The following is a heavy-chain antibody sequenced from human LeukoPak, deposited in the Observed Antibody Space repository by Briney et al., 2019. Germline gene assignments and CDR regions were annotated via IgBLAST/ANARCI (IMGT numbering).Heavy chain of an antibody. D-gene: IGHD5-24*01. V-gene: IGHV1-2*06. CDR2: INPNSGGT. J-gene: IGHJ4*02. CDR1: GYTFTGYY. Sequence: ASVKVSCKASGYTFTGYYMHWVRQASGQGLEWMGRINPNSGGTYYAQKFQGRVTMTRDTSINTVYMDLSGLRSDDTAVYYCARDARRDDYSLKFFDYWGQGTLVTVSS. CDR3: ARDARRDDYSLKFFDY.